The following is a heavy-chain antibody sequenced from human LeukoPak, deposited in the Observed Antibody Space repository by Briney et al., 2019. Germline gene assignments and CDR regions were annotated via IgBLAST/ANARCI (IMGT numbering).Heavy chain of an antibody. CDR1: GFTFSSYA. D-gene: IGHD1-26*01. Sequence: PGGSLRLSCAASGFTFSSYAMSWVRQAPGRGLEWVSAISGSGGSTYYADSVKGRFTISRDNSKNTLYLQMNSLRAEDTAVYYCAKVKRELLYYFDYWGQGTLVTVSS. V-gene: IGHV3-23*01. CDR2: ISGSGGST. CDR3: AKVKRELLYYFDY. J-gene: IGHJ4*02.